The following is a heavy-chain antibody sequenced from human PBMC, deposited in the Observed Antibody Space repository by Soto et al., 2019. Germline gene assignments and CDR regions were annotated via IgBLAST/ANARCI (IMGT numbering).Heavy chain of an antibody. CDR3: AIEGGYCISTSCPYYYYGMDV. Sequence: GGSLRLSCAASGFTFSSYGMHWVRQAPGKGLEWVVVILFYGYNKYYSDFVKGRFTISRDNSKNTLYLKMNSLRAEYTAVYYCAIEGGYCISTSCPYYYYGMDVWGQGTTVTVSS. D-gene: IGHD2-2*01. CDR2: ILFYGYNK. J-gene: IGHJ6*02. V-gene: IGHV3-30*03. CDR1: GFTFSSYG.